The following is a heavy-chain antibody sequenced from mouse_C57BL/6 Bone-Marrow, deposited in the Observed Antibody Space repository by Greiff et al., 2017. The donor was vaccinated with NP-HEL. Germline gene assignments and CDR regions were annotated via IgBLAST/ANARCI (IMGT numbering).Heavy chain of an antibody. V-gene: IGHV12-3*01. D-gene: IGHD3-2*02. CDR2: ITHSGET. CDR1: GFPITRGYY. CDR3: AGDSSGYGDFDY. J-gene: IGHJ2*01. Sequence: LQESGPGLVKPSQSLFLTCSITGFPITRGYYWIWIRQSPGKPLEWMGYITHSGETFYNPSLQSPISITRETSKNQFFLQLNSVTTEDTAMYYCAGDSSGYGDFDYWGQGTTLTVSS.